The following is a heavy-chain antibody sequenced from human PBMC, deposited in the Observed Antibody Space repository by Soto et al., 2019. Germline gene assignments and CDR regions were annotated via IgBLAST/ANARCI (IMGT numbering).Heavy chain of an antibody. CDR2: IYYSGST. Sequence: PSETLSVTCTVSGGSISSGGYYWIWIRQHPGKGLEWIGYIYYSGSTYYNPSLKSRVTISVDTSKNQFSLKLSPVTAADTAVYYCARERYCSGGSCRILDYWGQGTLVTVSS. CDR1: GGSISSGGYY. J-gene: IGHJ4*02. CDR3: ARERYCSGGSCRILDY. D-gene: IGHD2-15*01. V-gene: IGHV4-31*03.